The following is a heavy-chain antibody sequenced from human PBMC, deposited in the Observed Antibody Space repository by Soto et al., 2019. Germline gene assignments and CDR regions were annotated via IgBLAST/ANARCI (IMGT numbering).Heavy chain of an antibody. CDR1: GGSFSGYY. V-gene: IGHV4-34*01. J-gene: IGHJ5*02. Sequence: PSETLSLTCAVYGGSFSGYYWSWIRQPPGKGLEWIGEINHSGSTNYNPSLKSRGTISVDTSKNQFSLKLSSVTAAETAVYCCARGGDPWGQGTLVTVSS. D-gene: IGHD3-16*01. CDR2: INHSGST. CDR3: ARGGDP.